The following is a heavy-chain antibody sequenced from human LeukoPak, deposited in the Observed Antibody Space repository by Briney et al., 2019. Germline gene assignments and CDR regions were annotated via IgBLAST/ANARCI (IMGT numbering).Heavy chain of an antibody. CDR3: ARGSDGYNSLDFDY. J-gene: IGHJ4*02. CDR1: GGSISSYY. V-gene: IGHV4-59*01. CDR2: IYYSGST. D-gene: IGHD5-24*01. Sequence: SETLSLTCTVSGGSISSYYWSWIRQPPGKGLEWIGYIYYSGSTNYNPSLKSRVTISVDKSKNQFSLKLSSVTAADTAVYYCARGSDGYNSLDFDYWGQGTLVTVSS.